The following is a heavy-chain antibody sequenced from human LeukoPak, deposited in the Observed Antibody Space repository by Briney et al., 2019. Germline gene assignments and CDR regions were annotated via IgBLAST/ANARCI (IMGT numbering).Heavy chain of an antibody. Sequence: GGSLRLSCAASGFIFDNCAMTWVRQAPGKGLEWVSLISGSGGNAYYAGSVKGRFTISRDNFKNTVYLQMNSLRADDTAIYYCAKARSSTWDYYFDSWGQGTLVTVSS. CDR3: AKARSSTWDYYFDS. D-gene: IGHD6-13*01. CDR1: GFIFDNCA. CDR2: ISGSGGNA. V-gene: IGHV3-23*01. J-gene: IGHJ4*02.